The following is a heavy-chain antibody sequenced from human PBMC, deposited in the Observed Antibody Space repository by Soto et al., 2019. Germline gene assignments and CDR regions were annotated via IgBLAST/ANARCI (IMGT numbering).Heavy chain of an antibody. CDR3: ARDLATSRGRGAFDI. D-gene: IGHD3-16*01. Sequence: SETLSLTCTVSGGSISSGAYYWSWIRQHPGKGLEWIGYIYYSGSTYYNPSLKSRVTISVDTSRNQFYLRLIFVTAANTAFYYCARDLATSRGRGAFDIWGQGTMVTVSS. V-gene: IGHV4-31*03. CDR1: GGSISSGAYY. J-gene: IGHJ3*02. CDR2: IYYSGST.